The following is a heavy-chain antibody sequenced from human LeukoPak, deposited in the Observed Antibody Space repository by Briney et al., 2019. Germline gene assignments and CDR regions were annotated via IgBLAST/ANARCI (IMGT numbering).Heavy chain of an antibody. D-gene: IGHD2-8*01. V-gene: IGHV5-51*01. Sequence: GESLKFSCKGSGYSFTSYWVGWVRQMPGKGLEWMGIIYPGDSDTRYSPSFQGRVTISADKSISTAYLQWSSLKASDTAMYYCARLGRDIVLMVYAMGDFYLWGQGTMVTVSS. CDR1: GYSFTSYW. CDR2: IYPGDSDT. J-gene: IGHJ3*01. CDR3: ARLGRDIVLMVYAMGDFYL.